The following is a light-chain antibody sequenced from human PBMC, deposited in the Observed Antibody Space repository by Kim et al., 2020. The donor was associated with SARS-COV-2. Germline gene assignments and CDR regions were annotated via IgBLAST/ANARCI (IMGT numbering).Light chain of an antibody. CDR2: DVI. Sequence: QSVTISCPETSSDVGGYNFVSWYQQHPGKAPRLMMFDVIKRPSGVPDRFSGSKSGNTASLTISGLQAEDEADYYCCSYYGGTHTVVFGGGTQLTVL. CDR1: SSDVGGYNF. J-gene: IGLJ2*01. CDR3: CSYYGGTHTVV. V-gene: IGLV2-11*03.